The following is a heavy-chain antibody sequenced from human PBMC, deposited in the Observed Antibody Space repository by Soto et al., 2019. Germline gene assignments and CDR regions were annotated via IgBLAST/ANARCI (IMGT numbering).Heavy chain of an antibody. D-gene: IGHD3-10*01. CDR3: ARGFAVRGVKEGQTPRFDP. CDR1: GFTFSSYG. J-gene: IGHJ5*02. V-gene: IGHV3-33*01. CDR2: IWYDGSNK. Sequence: GGSLRLSCAASGFTFSSYGMHWVRQAPGKGLEWVAVIWYDGSNKYYADSVKGRFTISRDNSKNTLYLQMNSLRAEDMAVYYCARGFAVRGVKEGQTPRFDPWGQGTLVTVSS.